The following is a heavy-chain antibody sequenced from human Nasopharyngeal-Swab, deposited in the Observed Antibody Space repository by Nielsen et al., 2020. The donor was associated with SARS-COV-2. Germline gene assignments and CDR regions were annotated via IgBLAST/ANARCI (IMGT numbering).Heavy chain of an antibody. CDR3: VRGGDGGFHDDFTF. CDR1: GFTFDSYG. J-gene: IGHJ3*01. D-gene: IGHD3-16*01. Sequence: GESLKISCTASGFTFDSYGMSWVRQVPGKGLEWVSGTVWNGGLTGYADSVEGRFTISRDNAKNSLYLRMNSLRAEDTALYYCVRGGDGGFHDDFTFWGQGTMVTVSS. V-gene: IGHV3-20*04. CDR2: TVWNGGLT.